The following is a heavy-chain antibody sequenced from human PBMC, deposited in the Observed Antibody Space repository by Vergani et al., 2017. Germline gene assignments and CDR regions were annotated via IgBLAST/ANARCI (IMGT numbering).Heavy chain of an antibody. D-gene: IGHD3-3*01. CDR3: AKGEMGGYDFWSGYMSGDY. V-gene: IGHV3-23*01. CDR2: ISGSGGST. J-gene: IGHJ4*02. CDR1: GFTFSSYA. Sequence: VQLLESGGGLVQPGGSLRLSCAASGFTFSSYAMSWVRQAPGXGLEWVSAISGSGGSTYYADSVKGRFTISRDNSKNTLYLQMNSLRAEDTAVYYCAKGEMGGYDFWSGYMSGDYWGQGTLVTVSS.